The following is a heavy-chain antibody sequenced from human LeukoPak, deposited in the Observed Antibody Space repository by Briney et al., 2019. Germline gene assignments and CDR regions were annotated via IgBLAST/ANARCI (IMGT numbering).Heavy chain of an antibody. Sequence: GGSLRLSCAASGFPFSTYTVSWVRQAPGKGLQWVSSIIGGDATIYYADSVKGRFTISRDISKNTLYLQMNSLRAEDTAVYYCARDLYGSGSRFDYWGQGTLVTVSS. CDR2: IIGGDATI. CDR3: ARDLYGSGSRFDY. CDR1: GFPFSTYT. J-gene: IGHJ4*02. V-gene: IGHV3-23*01. D-gene: IGHD3-10*01.